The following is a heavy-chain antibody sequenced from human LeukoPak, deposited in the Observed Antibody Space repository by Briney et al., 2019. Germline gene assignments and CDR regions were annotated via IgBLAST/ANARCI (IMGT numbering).Heavy chain of an antibody. V-gene: IGHV3-7*01. CDR3: AREGSLVYYYGSGSYSNYYYYYYYMDV. CDR2: IKQDGSEK. D-gene: IGHD3-10*01. J-gene: IGHJ6*03. Sequence: GGSLRLSCAASGFTFSSYWMSWVRQAPGKGLEWVANIKQDGSEKYYVDSVKGRFTISRDNAKNSLYLQTNSLRAEDTAVYYCAREGSLVYYYGSGSYSNYYYYYYYMDVWGEGTTVTVSS. CDR1: GFTFSSYW.